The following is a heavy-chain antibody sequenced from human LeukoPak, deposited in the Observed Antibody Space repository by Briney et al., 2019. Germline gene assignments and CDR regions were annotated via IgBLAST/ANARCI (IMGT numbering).Heavy chain of an antibody. D-gene: IGHD3-9*01. CDR1: GGAISSYY. Sequence: SETLSLTCTVSGGAISSYYLSWIWQPPGKGLEWIGYIYYSGSTNYNPSLKSRVTISVDTSKNQFSLKLSSVTAADTAVYYCARTPGDYDILTGYYTLDYYGMDVWGKGTTVTVSS. V-gene: IGHV4-59*01. J-gene: IGHJ6*04. CDR2: IYYSGST. CDR3: ARTPGDYDILTGYYTLDYYGMDV.